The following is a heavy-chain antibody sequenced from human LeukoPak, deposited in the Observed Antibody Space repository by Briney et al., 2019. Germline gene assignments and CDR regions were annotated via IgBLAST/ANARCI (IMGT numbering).Heavy chain of an antibody. J-gene: IGHJ6*02. V-gene: IGHV4-34*01. CDR3: ARELRITMVRGYYYYYYGMDV. D-gene: IGHD3-10*01. CDR1: GESFSGYY. Sequence: SSETLSLTCAVYGESFSGYYWSWIRQPPGKGLEWVGEINHSGSTNYNPSLKSRVTISVDTSKNQFSLKLSSVTAADTAVYYCARELRITMVRGYYYYYYGMDVWGQGTTVTVSS. CDR2: INHSGST.